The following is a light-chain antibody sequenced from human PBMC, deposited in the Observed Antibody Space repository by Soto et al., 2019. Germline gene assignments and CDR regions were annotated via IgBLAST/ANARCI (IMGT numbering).Light chain of an antibody. CDR3: QQYNNWPPT. V-gene: IGKV3-15*01. Sequence: ERVMTQSPATLSVSPGERATLSCRASQRISNDLAWYQQKPGQAPRLLISGASTRATGIPARFSGSGSGTEFTLTISSLQSEDFAVYYCQQYNNWPPTSGQGTKVEV. CDR2: GAS. J-gene: IGKJ1*01. CDR1: QRISND.